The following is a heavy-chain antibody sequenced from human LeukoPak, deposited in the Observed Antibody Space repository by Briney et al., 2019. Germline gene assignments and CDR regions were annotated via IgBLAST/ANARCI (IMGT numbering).Heavy chain of an antibody. CDR1: GGSFSGYY. J-gene: IGHJ4*02. CDR2: INHSGST. CDR3: AHTPDYGDYGGALRY. Sequence: PSETLSLTCAVHGGSFSGYYWSWIRQPPGKGLEWIGEINHSGSTNYNPSLKSRVTISVDTSKNQFSLKLSSVTAADTAVYYCAHTPDYGDYGGALRYWGQGTLVTVSS. V-gene: IGHV4-34*01. D-gene: IGHD4-17*01.